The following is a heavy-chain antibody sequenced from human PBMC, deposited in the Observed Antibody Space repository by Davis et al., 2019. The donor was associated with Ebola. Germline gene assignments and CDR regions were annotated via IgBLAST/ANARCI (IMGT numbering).Heavy chain of an antibody. Sequence: GGSLRLSCEASGFTSSGSALHWVRQVSGKGLEWVGRIRSKANSYATAYAASVKGRFTISRDDSKNTAYLQMNSLKTEDTAVYYCTMSGSRFDYWGQRTLVTVSS. J-gene: IGHJ4*02. D-gene: IGHD1-26*01. CDR2: IRSKANSYAT. V-gene: IGHV3-73*01. CDR1: GFTSSGSA. CDR3: TMSGSRFDY.